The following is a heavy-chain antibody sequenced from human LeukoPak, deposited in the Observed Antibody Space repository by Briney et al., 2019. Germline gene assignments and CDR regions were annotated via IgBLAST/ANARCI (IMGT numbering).Heavy chain of an antibody. J-gene: IGHJ6*03. Sequence: PSETLSLTCAVSGYSISSGYYWGWIRQPPGKGLEWIGNIYHSGSTYYNPSLKSRVTISVDTSKNQFSLKLSSVTAADTAVYYCARGGDYDFWSGYSNYYYMDVWGKGTTVTVSS. CDR1: GYSISSGYY. D-gene: IGHD3-3*01. CDR2: IYHSGST. V-gene: IGHV4-38-2*01. CDR3: ARGGDYDFWSGYSNYYYMDV.